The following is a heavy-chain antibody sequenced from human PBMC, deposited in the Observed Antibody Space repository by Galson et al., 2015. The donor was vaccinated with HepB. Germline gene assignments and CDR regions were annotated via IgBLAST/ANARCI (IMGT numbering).Heavy chain of an antibody. CDR3: AKDKGAYGSGNYPLDDY. CDR1: GFTFDDYT. J-gene: IGHJ4*02. V-gene: IGHV3-43*01. D-gene: IGHD3-10*01. Sequence: SLRLSCAASGFTFDDYTMHWVRQAPGKGLEWVSLISWDGGSTYYADSVKGRFTISRDNSKNSLYLQMNSLRTEDTALYYCAKDKGAYGSGNYPLDDYWGQGTLVTVSS. CDR2: ISWDGGST.